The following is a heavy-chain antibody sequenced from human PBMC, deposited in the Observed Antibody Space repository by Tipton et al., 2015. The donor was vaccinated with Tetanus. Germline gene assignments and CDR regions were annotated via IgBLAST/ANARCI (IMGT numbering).Heavy chain of an antibody. Sequence: SLRLSCAASGFTFSSYAMSWVRQAPGKGLEWVSAISGSGGSTYYADYVKGRFTISRDNSKNTLYLQMNSLRAEDTAVYYCAKVDDFWSGYGSQTNWFDPWGQGTLVTVSS. D-gene: IGHD3-3*01. CDR2: ISGSGGST. V-gene: IGHV3-23*01. J-gene: IGHJ5*02. CDR1: GFTFSSYA. CDR3: AKVDDFWSGYGSQTNWFDP.